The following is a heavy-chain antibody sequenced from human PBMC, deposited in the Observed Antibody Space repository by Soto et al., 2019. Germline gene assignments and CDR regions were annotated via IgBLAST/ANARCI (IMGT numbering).Heavy chain of an antibody. D-gene: IGHD6-13*01. CDR3: ASSIAAAGTFYYYGMDV. CDR2: IYYSGST. V-gene: IGHV4-59*01. CDR1: GGSISSYY. J-gene: IGHJ6*02. Sequence: SETLSLTCTVSGGSISSYYWSWIRQPPGKGLEWIGYIYYSGSTNYNPSLKSRVTISVDTSKNQFSLKLSSVTAADTAVYYCASSIAAAGTFYYYGMDVWGQGTTVTV.